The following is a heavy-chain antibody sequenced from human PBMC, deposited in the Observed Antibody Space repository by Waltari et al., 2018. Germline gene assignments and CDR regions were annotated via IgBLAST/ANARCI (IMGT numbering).Heavy chain of an antibody. CDR2: ISPYNSDT. CDR3: VRESSGWFAMDV. D-gene: IGHD6-19*01. V-gene: IGHV1-18*04. J-gene: IGHJ6*02. CDR1: GYWFTNYG. Sequence: QAQLVQSGPGVKKPGAPVRLSCKASGYWFTNYGIGWVRQAPGQGLEWMGWISPYNSDTNYAQNLQGRVTVTADTSTGTAHMDLRSLKSEDTAVYYCVRESSGWFAMDVWGQGTTVTVSS.